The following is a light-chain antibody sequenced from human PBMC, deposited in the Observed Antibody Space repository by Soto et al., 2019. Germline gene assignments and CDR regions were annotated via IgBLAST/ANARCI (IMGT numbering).Light chain of an antibody. CDR3: QQYGSSPPIT. J-gene: IGKJ4*01. CDR2: GAS. CDR1: QSISNK. Sequence: EIVLTQSPGTLSLSPGERATLSCSASQSISNKLAWYQQKPGQAPRLLIYGASSRATGIPDRFSGSGSGTDFTLTISRLEPEDFAVYYCQQYGSSPPITFGGGTKVDIK. V-gene: IGKV3-20*01.